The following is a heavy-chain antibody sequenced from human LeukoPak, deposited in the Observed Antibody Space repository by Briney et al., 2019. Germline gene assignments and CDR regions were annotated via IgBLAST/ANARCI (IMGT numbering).Heavy chain of an antibody. CDR2: IYSRGST. J-gene: IGHJ3*02. CDR3: ARDGILDAFDI. V-gene: IGHV3-53*01. Sequence: GGSLRLSCAASGFTVSSNYMSWVRQAPGKGLEWVSVIYSRGSTYYADSVKGRFTISRDNSKNTLYLQMNSLRAEDTAVYYCARDGILDAFDIWGQGTMVTVSS. D-gene: IGHD1-1*01. CDR1: GFTVSSNY.